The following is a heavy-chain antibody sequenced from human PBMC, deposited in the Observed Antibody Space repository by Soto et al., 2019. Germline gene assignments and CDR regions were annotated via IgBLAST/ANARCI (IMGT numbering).Heavy chain of an antibody. V-gene: IGHV3-30-3*01. J-gene: IGHJ6*01. CDR1: GFTFSSYA. CDR2: ISYDGSNK. D-gene: IGHD6-19*01. Sequence: PGGSLRLSCAASGFTFSSYAMHWVRQAPGKGLEWVAVISYDGSNKYYADSVKGRFTISRDNSKNTLYLQMNSLRAEDTAVYYCARESSGWSYYYNGMEVWGQGTTVTVSS. CDR3: ARESSGWSYYYNGMEV.